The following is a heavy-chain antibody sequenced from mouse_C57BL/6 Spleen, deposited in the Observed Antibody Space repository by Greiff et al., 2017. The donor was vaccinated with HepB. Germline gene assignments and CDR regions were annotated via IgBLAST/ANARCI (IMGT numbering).Heavy chain of an antibody. V-gene: IGHV1-64*01. J-gene: IGHJ2*01. CDR2: IHPNSGST. CDR3: ARSRDYDFSFDD. CDR1: GYTFTSYW. D-gene: IGHD2-4*01. Sequence: QVQLQQPGAELVKPGASVKLSCKASGYTFTSYWMHWVKQRPGQGLEWIGMIHPNSGSTNYNEKFKSKATLTVDKSSSTAYMQLSSLTSEDSAVYYCARSRDYDFSFDDWGQGTTLTVSS.